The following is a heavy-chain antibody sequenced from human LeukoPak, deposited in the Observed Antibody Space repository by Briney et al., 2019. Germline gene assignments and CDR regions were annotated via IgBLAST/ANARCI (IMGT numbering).Heavy chain of an antibody. J-gene: IGHJ3*01. CDR1: GDSISDYY. CDR3: ARTYDSSGYSAFHV. V-gene: IGHV4-59*01. CDR2: IYYSGSA. D-gene: IGHD3-22*01. Sequence: SETLSLTCTVSGDSISDYYWTWIRQPQGKGLEWIGYIYYSGSAYYNPSLKSRVTISVDTSKSQFSLKLSSVTAADTAVYYCARTYDSSGYSAFHVWGQGTMVTVSS.